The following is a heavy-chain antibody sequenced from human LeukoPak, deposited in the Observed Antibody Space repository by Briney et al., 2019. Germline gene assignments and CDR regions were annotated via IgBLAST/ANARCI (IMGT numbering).Heavy chain of an antibody. V-gene: IGHV6-1*01. CDR3: ARRLAQYDCFDP. CDR1: GDIVSSNSVT. Sequence: SQTLSLTCAISGDIVSSNSVTWNWIRQSPSRGLEWLGRTYYRSTWYNDYAVSVRGRITVNPDTSKNQFSLHLNSVTPEDTAVYYCARRLAQYDCFDPWGQGILVTVSS. J-gene: IGHJ5*02. CDR2: TYYRSTWYN. D-gene: IGHD3-9*01.